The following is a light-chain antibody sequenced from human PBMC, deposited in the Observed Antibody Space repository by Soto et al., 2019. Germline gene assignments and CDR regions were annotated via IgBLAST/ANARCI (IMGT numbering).Light chain of an antibody. CDR2: LGS. J-gene: IGKJ2*01. CDR3: LQALQTPSA. V-gene: IGKV2-28*01. Sequence: DIVMTQSPLSLPVTPGEPASISCRSSQSLLHSNGYNYLDWYLQKPGQSPQLLIYLGSNRASGGPDRFSGSGSSTDFTLKISRVEAEDVGVYYCLQALQTPSAFGQGTKLEIK. CDR1: QSLLHSNGYNY.